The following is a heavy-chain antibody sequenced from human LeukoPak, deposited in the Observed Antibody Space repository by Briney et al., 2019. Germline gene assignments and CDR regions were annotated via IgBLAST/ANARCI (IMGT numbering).Heavy chain of an antibody. V-gene: IGHV4-34*01. CDR2: INHSGST. D-gene: IGHD4-23*01. CDR3: AKVGMVTTGGRLFDF. J-gene: IGHJ4*02. CDR1: GGSFSGYY. Sequence: SETLSLTCAVYGGSFSGYYWSWIRQPPGKGLEWIGEINHSGSTNYNPSLKSRVTISVDTSKNQFSLKLSSVTAADTATYYCAKVGMVTTGGRLFDFWGQGTLVTVSS.